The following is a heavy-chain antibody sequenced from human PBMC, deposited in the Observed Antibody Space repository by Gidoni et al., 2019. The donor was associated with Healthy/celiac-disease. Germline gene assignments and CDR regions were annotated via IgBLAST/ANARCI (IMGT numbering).Heavy chain of an antibody. V-gene: IGHV3-7*04. D-gene: IGHD5-12*01. CDR2: IKQDGSEK. CDR1: GFTFSRYW. Sequence: EVQLVESGGGLVQPGGSLRLCCAAAGFTFSRYWMSWVRQAPGKGLEWVANIKQDGSEKYYVDSVKGRFTISRDNAKNSLYLQMNSLRAEDTAVYYCARDIGDGYNSRIFDYWGQGTLVTVSS. CDR3: ARDIGDGYNSRIFDY. J-gene: IGHJ4*02.